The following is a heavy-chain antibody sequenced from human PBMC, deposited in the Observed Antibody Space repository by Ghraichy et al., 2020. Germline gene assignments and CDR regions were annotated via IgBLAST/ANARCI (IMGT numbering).Heavy chain of an antibody. Sequence: SVKVSCKASGGTFSSYAISWVRQAPGQGLEWMGGIIPIFGTANYAQKFQGRVTITAEESTSTAYMELSSLRSEDTAVYYCALFSSGWDLWDYWGQGTLVTVSS. V-gene: IGHV1-69*13. D-gene: IGHD6-19*01. CDR2: IIPIFGTA. CDR1: GGTFSSYA. CDR3: ALFSSGWDLWDY. J-gene: IGHJ4*02.